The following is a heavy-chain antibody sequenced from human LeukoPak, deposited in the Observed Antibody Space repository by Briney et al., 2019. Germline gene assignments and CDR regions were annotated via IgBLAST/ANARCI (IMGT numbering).Heavy chain of an antibody. CDR3: AKGGGYEAQYYYYYMDV. Sequence: GGSLRLSCAASGFTLSSYGMHWVRQAPGKGLEWVAFIRYDGSNKYYADSVKGRFTISRDNSKNTLYLHVNSLRPEDTAVYYCAKGGGYEAQYYYYYMDVWGKGTTVTISS. D-gene: IGHD5-12*01. V-gene: IGHV3-30*02. J-gene: IGHJ6*03. CDR2: IRYDGSNK. CDR1: GFTLSSYG.